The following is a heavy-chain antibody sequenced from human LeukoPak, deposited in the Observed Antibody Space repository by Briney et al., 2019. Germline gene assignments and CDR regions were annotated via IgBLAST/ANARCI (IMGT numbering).Heavy chain of an antibody. CDR3: ARDVGGSLDY. D-gene: IGHD1-26*01. Sequence: PGGSRRLSCAASGFTFTHAWMSWVRQAPGKGLEWVANIKGDESARHQADSVKGRFTISRDNAQNSVYLQMSSLRGEDTAVYYCARDVGGSLDYWGQGTLVTVSS. CDR2: IKGDESAR. J-gene: IGHJ4*02. V-gene: IGHV3-7*01. CDR1: GFTFTHAW.